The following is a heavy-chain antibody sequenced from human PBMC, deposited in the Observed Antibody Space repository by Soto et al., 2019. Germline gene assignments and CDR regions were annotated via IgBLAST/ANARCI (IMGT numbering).Heavy chain of an antibody. CDR3: ARSSPRAYDSSGYYYRWFDY. Sequence: LRLSCAASGFTFSSYSMNWVRQAPGKGLEWVSSISSSSSYIYYADSVKGRFTISRDNAKNSLYLQMNSLRAEDTAVYYCARSSPRAYDSSGYYYRWFDYWGQGTLVTVSS. D-gene: IGHD3-22*01. V-gene: IGHV3-21*01. CDR2: ISSSSSYI. J-gene: IGHJ4*02. CDR1: GFTFSSYS.